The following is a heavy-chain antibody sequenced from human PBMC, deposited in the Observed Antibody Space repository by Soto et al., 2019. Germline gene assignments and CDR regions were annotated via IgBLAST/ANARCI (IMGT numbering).Heavy chain of an antibody. D-gene: IGHD2-2*01. CDR1: GYDFSSYG. Sequence: QVQLLQSGAAVKKPGASVKVSCKASGYDFSSYGISWVRQAPGQGLEWMAWLIASNGNSDYAQQFQGRVTMTSDTSRNTAYMELRSLRPDDTAVYYCLREPQRIDYWGQGTLVNVSS. CDR2: LIASNGNS. CDR3: LREPQRIDY. V-gene: IGHV1-18*04. J-gene: IGHJ4*02.